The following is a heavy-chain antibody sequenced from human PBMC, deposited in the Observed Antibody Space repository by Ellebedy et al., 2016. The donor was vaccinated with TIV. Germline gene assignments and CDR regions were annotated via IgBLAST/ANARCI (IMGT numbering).Heavy chain of an antibody. Sequence: ASVKVSXKASGGTFNNYALNWVRQAPGQGLEWMGGIVPLVGSIKYAEKFQGRVTISADESTTTGYLDFSSLTSEDTAVYYCARKFGGGGAFDSWGQGTMITVSP. J-gene: IGHJ3*02. CDR2: IVPLVGSI. V-gene: IGHV1-69*13. D-gene: IGHD3-10*01. CDR1: GGTFNNYA. CDR3: ARKFGGGGAFDS.